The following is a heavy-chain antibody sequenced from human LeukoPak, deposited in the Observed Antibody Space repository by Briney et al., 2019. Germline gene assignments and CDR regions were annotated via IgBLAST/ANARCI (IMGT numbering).Heavy chain of an antibody. CDR3: TSFGGLPHFDY. CDR2: IKSKIDGETT. Sequence: WIRQPPGKGLEWVGRIKSKIDGETTDYAAPVKGRFTISRDDSKDMLYLQMNSLKSEDTAVYYCTSFGGLPHFDYWGQGTLVTVSS. D-gene: IGHD3-16*01. V-gene: IGHV3-15*01. J-gene: IGHJ4*02.